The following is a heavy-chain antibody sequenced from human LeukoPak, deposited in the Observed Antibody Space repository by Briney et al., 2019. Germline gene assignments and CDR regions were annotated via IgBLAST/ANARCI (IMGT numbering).Heavy chain of an antibody. V-gene: IGHV4-34*01. J-gene: IGHJ4*02. CDR1: GGSFSGYY. CDR3: ARGRSHDFDY. CDR2: INHSGST. Sequence: SETLSLTCAVYGGSFSGYYWSWIRRPPGKGLEWIGEINHSGSTNYNPSLKSRVTISVDTSKNQFSLKLSSVTAADTAVYYCARGRSHDFDYWGQGTLVTVSS.